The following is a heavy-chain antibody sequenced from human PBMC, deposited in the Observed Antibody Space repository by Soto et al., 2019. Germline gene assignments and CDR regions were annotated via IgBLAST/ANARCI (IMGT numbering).Heavy chain of an antibody. CDR2: MNPNSGNT. CDR1: GYTFTSYD. Sequence: ASVKVSCKASGYTFTSYDINWVRQATGQGLEWMGWMNPNSGNTGYAQKFQGRVTMTRNTSIGTAYMELSSLRSEDTAVYYCARGEKVLRFLEWLSRPYYFDYWGQGTPVTVSS. V-gene: IGHV1-8*01. CDR3: ARGEKVLRFLEWLSRPYYFDY. D-gene: IGHD3-3*01. J-gene: IGHJ4*02.